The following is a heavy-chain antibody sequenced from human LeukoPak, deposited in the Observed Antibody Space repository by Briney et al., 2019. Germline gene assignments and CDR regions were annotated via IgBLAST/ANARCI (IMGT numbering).Heavy chain of an antibody. Sequence: GGSLRLSCAASGFTFSSYWMHWVRQAPGKGLEWVSVIYSGGSTYYADSVKGRFTISRDNSKNTLYLQMNSLRAEDTAVYYCARGGPGVYYYGSGSYWRSPFDYWGQGTLVTVSS. V-gene: IGHV3-66*01. CDR3: ARGGPGVYYYGSGSYWRSPFDY. CDR2: IYSGGST. J-gene: IGHJ4*02. D-gene: IGHD3-10*01. CDR1: GFTFSSYW.